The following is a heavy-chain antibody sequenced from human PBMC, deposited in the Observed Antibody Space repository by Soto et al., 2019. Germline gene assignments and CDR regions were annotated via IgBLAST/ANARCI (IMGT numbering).Heavy chain of an antibody. CDR2: ICYSCST. J-gene: IGHJ4*01. CDR1: GYSISSSTIF. V-gene: IGHV4-39*01. Sequence: PETLSLTCTVSGYSISSSTIFSGWVRQPPGKGLEWIGTICYSCSTYYNPSLKSRVTIFVDTSKNHFSLKLSSVTAADTAVYFCARHLGEGYFDYWGHGTLVTISS. CDR3: ARHLGEGYFDY.